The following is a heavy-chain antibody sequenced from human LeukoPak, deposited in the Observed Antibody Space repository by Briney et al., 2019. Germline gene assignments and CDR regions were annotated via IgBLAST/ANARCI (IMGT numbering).Heavy chain of an antibody. CDR3: ARLSLLLWYWYFDL. J-gene: IGHJ2*01. V-gene: IGHV3-9*01. D-gene: IGHD2-15*01. CDR1: GFTFYDYA. Sequence: PGRSLRLSCAASGFTFYDYAMHWVRQAPGKGLEWVSGISWNSGSIGYADSVKGRFTISRDNAKNSLYLQMNSLRAEDTAVYYCARLSLLLWYWYFDLWGRGTLVTVSS. CDR2: ISWNSGSI.